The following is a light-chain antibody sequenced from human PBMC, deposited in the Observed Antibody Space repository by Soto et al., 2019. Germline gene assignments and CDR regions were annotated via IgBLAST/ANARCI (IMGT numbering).Light chain of an antibody. V-gene: IGKV1-6*01. J-gene: IGKJ1*01. CDR3: LQDFKHPRT. CDR2: ASS. CDR1: QDIRTE. Sequence: AIQMTQSPSSLSASVGDRVTITCRASQDIRTELGWYQQRPGEAPKLLIYASSNLQSGVPSRFSGSGSGTDFTLTINSLQPEDFATYYGLQDFKHPRTFGQGTKVEIK.